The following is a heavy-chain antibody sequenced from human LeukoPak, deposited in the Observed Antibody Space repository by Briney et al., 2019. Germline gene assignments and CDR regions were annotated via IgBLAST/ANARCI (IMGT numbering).Heavy chain of an antibody. V-gene: IGHV1-69*13. D-gene: IGHD2-21*02. J-gene: IGHJ6*02. Sequence: SVKVSCKASGGTFSSYAISWVRQAPGQGLEWMGGIIPIFGTANYAQKFQGRVTITADESTSTAYMELSSLRSEDTAVYYCAREGRGGDCYSDYYYYGMDVWGQGTTVTVSS. CDR2: IIPIFGTA. CDR1: GGTFSSYA. CDR3: AREGRGGDCYSDYYYYGMDV.